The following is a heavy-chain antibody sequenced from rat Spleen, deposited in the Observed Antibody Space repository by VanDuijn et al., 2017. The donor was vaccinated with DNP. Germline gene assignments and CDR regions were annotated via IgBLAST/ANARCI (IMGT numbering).Heavy chain of an antibody. Sequence: EVQLVESGGGLVQPGGSLKLSCAASGFTFSDYAMAWVRQSPKKGLEWVATILHDGSRTYFRDSVKGRFTISRDNAKNTLYLQMNSLRSEDTATYYCTRGLRVYYFDYWGQGTLVTVSS. CDR3: TRGLRVYYFDY. J-gene: IGHJ3*01. D-gene: IGHD1-11*01. CDR1: GFTFSDYA. V-gene: IGHV5-7*01. CDR2: ILHDGSRT.